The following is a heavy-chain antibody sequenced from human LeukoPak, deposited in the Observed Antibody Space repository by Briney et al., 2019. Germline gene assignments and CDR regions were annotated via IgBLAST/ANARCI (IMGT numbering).Heavy chain of an antibody. J-gene: IGHJ6*03. Sequence: PSGTLSLTCAVSGGSISSSNWWSWVRQPPGKGLEWIGEIYHSGSTNYNPSLKSRVTISVDKSKNQFSLKLSSVTAADTAVYYCARAGGITMVRGHDYYYYYMDVWGKGTTVTISS. D-gene: IGHD3-10*01. CDR3: ARAGGITMVRGHDYYYYYMDV. V-gene: IGHV4-4*02. CDR2: IYHSGST. CDR1: GGSISSSNW.